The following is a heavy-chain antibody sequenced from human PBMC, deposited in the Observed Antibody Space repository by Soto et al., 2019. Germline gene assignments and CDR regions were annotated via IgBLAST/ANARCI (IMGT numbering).Heavy chain of an antibody. CDR3: SRVLAAGHFDS. V-gene: IGHV3-74*01. J-gene: IGHJ4*02. CDR2: INNDGSDT. CDR1: GFTFNTYW. D-gene: IGHD3-3*01. Sequence: EVQLVESGGGLVQPGGSLRLSCVASGFTFNTYWMHWVRQAPGKGLVWVSRINNDGSDTIYAESVKGPFTISRDNARSPLYLQMNSLRAEDTAVYYCSRVLAAGHFDSWGQGALVTVSS.